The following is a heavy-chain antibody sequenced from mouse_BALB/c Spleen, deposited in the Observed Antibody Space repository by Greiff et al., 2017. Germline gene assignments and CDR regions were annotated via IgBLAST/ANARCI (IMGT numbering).Heavy chain of an antibody. CDR1: GYTFTDYE. CDR2: IDPETGGT. V-gene: IGHV1-15*01. CDR3: TRDRFAY. J-gene: IGHJ3*01. Sequence: VKLVESGAELVRPGASVTLSCKASGYTFTDYEMHWVKQTPVHGLEWIGAIDPETGGTAYNQKFKGKATLTADKSSSTAYMELRSLTSEDSAVYYWTRDRFAYWGQGTLVTVSA.